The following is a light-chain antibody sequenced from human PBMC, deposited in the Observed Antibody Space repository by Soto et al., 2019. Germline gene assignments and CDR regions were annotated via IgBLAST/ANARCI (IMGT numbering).Light chain of an antibody. V-gene: IGLV1-40*01. Sequence: QSALTQPPSVSGAPGQRVTISCTGSSSNIGAGYDVHWYQQLPGTAPKLLIYGNSNRPSGVPDRFSGSKSGTSASLAITGLQAEDEADYYCQSYDSSLSDPYVFGTGTKVTV. J-gene: IGLJ1*01. CDR2: GNS. CDR1: SSNIGAGYD. CDR3: QSYDSSLSDPYV.